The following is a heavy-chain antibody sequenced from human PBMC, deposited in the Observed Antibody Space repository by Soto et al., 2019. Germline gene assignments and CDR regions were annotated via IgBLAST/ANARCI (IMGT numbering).Heavy chain of an antibody. J-gene: IGHJ6*02. V-gene: IGHV3-33*01. CDR3: ARGSYAGGSDYYYSGMDV. D-gene: IGHD1-26*01. Sequence: PGGSLRLSCAASGFTFSSYGMHWVRQAPGKGLELVAVIWYDGSNKYYADSVKGRFTISRDNSKNTLYLQMNSLRAEDTAVYYCARGSYAGGSDYYYSGMDVWGQGTTVTVS. CDR2: IWYDGSNK. CDR1: GFTFSSYG.